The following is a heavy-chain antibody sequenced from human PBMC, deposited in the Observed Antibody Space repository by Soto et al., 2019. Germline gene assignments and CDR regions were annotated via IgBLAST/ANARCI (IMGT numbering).Heavy chain of an antibody. CDR3: ARVGYSYGPYLIDY. D-gene: IGHD5-18*01. J-gene: IGHJ4*02. CDR2: ISAYNGNT. CDR1: GYTFTSYG. Sequence: RASVKVSCKASGYTFTSYGISWVRQAPGQGLEWMGWISAYNGNTNYAQKLQGRVTMTTDTSTSTAYMELRSLRSDDTAVYYCARVGYSYGPYLIDYWGQGTLVTVSS. V-gene: IGHV1-18*04.